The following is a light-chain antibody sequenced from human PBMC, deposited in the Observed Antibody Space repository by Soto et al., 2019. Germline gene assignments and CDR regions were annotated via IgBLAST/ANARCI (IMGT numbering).Light chain of an antibody. Sequence: QSVLTQPPSVSEAPGQRVTISCTGSSSNIGAGYEAHWYQQVPGTAPKLLIYENNNRPSGVPDRFSGSKSGTSASLAITGLPDEDEAESYCQYYGSTVSGYVFGTGTKGTVL. CDR1: SSNIGAGYE. V-gene: IGLV1-40*01. CDR3: QYYGSTVSGYV. CDR2: ENN. J-gene: IGLJ1*01.